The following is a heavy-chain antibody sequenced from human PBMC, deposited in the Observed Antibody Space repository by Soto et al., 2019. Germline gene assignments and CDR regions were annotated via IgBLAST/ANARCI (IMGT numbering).Heavy chain of an antibody. V-gene: IGHV4-31*03. J-gene: IGHJ4*02. CDR2: IDYSGST. CDR1: GGSISSGGYY. CDR3: ARRIVATIYYFDY. Sequence: QVQLQESGPGLVKPSQTLSLTCTVSGGSISSGGYYWSWIRQHPGKGPEWIAYIDYSGSTYYDPSLKSRVTISVDTSKNQFSLKLSSVTAADTAVYYCARRIVATIYYFDYWGQGTLVTVSS. D-gene: IGHD5-12*01.